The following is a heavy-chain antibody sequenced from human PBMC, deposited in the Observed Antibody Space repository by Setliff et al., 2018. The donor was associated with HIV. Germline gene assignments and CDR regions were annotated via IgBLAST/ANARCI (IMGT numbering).Heavy chain of an antibody. CDR3: ARGVAAAGR. Sequence: SETLSLTCTVSGGSISSSSYYWGWIRQPPGKGLEWIGNIFYSGHTFYNPSLKSRVTISVDTSKNQFSLKLTSVTAADTAVYYCARGVAAAGRWGQGTLVTVSS. CDR2: IFYSGHT. CDR1: GGSISSSSYY. V-gene: IGHV4-39*07. D-gene: IGHD6-13*01. J-gene: IGHJ4*02.